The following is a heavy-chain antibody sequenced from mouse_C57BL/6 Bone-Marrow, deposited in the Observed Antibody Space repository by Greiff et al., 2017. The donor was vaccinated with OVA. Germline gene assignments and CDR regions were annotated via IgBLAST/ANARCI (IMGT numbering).Heavy chain of an antibody. Sequence: VQLKESGGDLVKPGGSLKLSCAASGFTFSSYGMSWVRQTPDKRLEWVATISSGGSYTYYPDSVKGRFTISRDNAKNTLYLQMSSLKSEDTAMYYWATMVTTVDYWGQGTTLTVSS. V-gene: IGHV5-6*01. CDR3: ATMVTTVDY. D-gene: IGHD2-2*01. CDR2: ISSGGSYT. J-gene: IGHJ2*01. CDR1: GFTFSSYG.